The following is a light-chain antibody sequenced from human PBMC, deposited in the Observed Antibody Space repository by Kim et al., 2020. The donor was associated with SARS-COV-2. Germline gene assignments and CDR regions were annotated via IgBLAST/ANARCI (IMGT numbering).Light chain of an antibody. Sequence: SSELTQDPAVSVALGQTVRITCQGDSLRSYYATWYQQRPRQAPVLVIYGRNNRPSGIPDRFSGSSSGNTASLTISGAQAEDEADFYCQSRDSGGNVLFGGEPQLT. CDR3: QSRDSGGNVL. V-gene: IGLV3-19*01. CDR1: SLRSYY. J-gene: IGLJ2*01. CDR2: GRN.